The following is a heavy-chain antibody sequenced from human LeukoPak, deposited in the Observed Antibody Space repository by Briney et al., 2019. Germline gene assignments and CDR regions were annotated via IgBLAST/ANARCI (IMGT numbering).Heavy chain of an antibody. Sequence: GGSLRLSCAASGFTFSSYGMHWVRQAPGKGLEWVAVISYDGSNKYYADSVRGRFTISRDNSKNTLYLQMHSLRAEDTAIYYCARRASYYDSSGCDSWGQGTLVTVSS. CDR1: GFTFSSYG. CDR2: ISYDGSNK. V-gene: IGHV3-30*03. J-gene: IGHJ4*02. CDR3: ARRASYYDSSGCDS. D-gene: IGHD3-22*01.